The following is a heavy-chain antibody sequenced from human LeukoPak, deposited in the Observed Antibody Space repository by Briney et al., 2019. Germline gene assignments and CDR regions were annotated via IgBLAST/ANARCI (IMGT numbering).Heavy chain of an antibody. CDR1: GFTFDEYD. CDR3: AKDQPDTIFGVVPYFDY. V-gene: IGHV3-20*04. D-gene: IGHD3-3*01. Sequence: GGSLRLSCATSGFTFDEYDMSWVRQAPGKGLEWVSGINWNGGKTGYADSVKGRCTISRDNAKNSLYLQMNSLRAEDTAVYYCAKDQPDTIFGVVPYFDYWGQGTLVTVSS. CDR2: INWNGGKT. J-gene: IGHJ4*02.